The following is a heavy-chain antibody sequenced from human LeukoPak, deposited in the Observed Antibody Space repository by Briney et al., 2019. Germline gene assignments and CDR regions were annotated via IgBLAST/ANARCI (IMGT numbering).Heavy chain of an antibody. D-gene: IGHD2-15*01. Sequence: GGSLRLSCAASGFTFSSYAMHWVRQAPGKGLEWVSAISGSGGSTYYADSVKGRFTISRDNSKNTLYLQMNSLRAEDTAVYYCAKDHCSGGSCYFDYWGQGTLVTVSS. CDR3: AKDHCSGGSCYFDY. CDR2: ISGSGGST. J-gene: IGHJ4*02. V-gene: IGHV3-23*01. CDR1: GFTFSSYA.